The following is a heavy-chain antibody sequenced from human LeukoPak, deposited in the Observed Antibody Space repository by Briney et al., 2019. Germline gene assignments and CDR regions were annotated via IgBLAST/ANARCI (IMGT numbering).Heavy chain of an antibody. CDR1: GYTLTSYY. CDR2: IDPNGGST. V-gene: IGHV1-46*01. Sequence: ASVILSCKASGYTLTSYYIHWVRQAPGQGLEWMGVIDPNGGSTSYAQSFQGRVAMTRDTSTSTVYMELSNLRSGDTAVYYCARGYGDSRGTYYFDYWGEGALVSVSS. CDR3: ARGYGDSRGTYYFDY. J-gene: IGHJ4*02. D-gene: IGHD4-17*01.